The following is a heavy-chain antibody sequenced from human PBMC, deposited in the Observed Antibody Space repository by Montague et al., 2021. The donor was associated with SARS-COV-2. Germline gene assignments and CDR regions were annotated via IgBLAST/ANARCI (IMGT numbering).Heavy chain of an antibody. CDR1: GGSISDSSLY. CDR3: ARGSLESSEGEGGDY. CDR2: NIYNGRT. V-gene: IGHV4-39*01. Sequence: SETLSLTCTVSGGSISDSSLYWGWNRQPPGRGREWVGNNIYNGRTYYNPSSRSRVTISVDTSKNQFSLKLTSVTASDTAVYYCARGSLESSEGEGGDYWGLGTLVTVSS. D-gene: IGHD3-3*01. J-gene: IGHJ4*02.